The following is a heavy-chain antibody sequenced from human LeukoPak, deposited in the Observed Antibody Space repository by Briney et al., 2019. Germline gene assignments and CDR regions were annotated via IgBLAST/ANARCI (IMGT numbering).Heavy chain of an antibody. CDR1: GFTFSSYE. Sequence: GSLRLSCAASGFTFSSYEMNWIRQPPGKGLEWIGSIYYSGSTYYNPSLKSRVTISVDTSKNQFSLKLSSVTAADTAVYYCARDPHEWLRPKGAFDYWGQGTLVTVSS. V-gene: IGHV4-39*07. D-gene: IGHD5-12*01. J-gene: IGHJ4*02. CDR2: IYYSGST. CDR3: ARDPHEWLRPKGAFDY.